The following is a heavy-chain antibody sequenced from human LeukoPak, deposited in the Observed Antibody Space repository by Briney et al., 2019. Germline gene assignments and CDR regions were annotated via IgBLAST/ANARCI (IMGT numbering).Heavy chain of an antibody. D-gene: IGHD3-3*01. CDR3: ARSGFLAPDAFDI. Sequence: PSETLSLTCAVYGGSFSGYYWSWIRQPPGKGLEWIGEINHSGSTNYNPSLKSRVTISVDTSKNQFSLKLSSVTAADTAVYYCARSGFLAPDAFDIWGQGTMVTVSS. CDR1: GGSFSGYY. V-gene: IGHV4-34*01. J-gene: IGHJ3*02. CDR2: INHSGST.